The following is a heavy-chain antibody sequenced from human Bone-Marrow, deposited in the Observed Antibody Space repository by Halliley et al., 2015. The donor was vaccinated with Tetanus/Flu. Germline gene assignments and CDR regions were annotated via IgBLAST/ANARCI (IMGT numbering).Heavy chain of an antibody. CDR2: ISRGSSYT. Sequence: SHISRGSSYTSYADSVKGRFSISRDNAKNTLSLEMNNLRVEDTAVYYCARGPQIHFYSYILDVWGQGTPVTVS. D-gene: IGHD3-3*02. J-gene: IGHJ6*02. V-gene: IGHV3-11*03. CDR3: ARGPQIHFYSYILDV.